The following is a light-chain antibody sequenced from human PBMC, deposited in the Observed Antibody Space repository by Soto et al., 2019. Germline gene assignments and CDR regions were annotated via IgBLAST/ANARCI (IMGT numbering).Light chain of an antibody. CDR1: SSDVGGYNY. J-gene: IGLJ3*02. V-gene: IGLV2-11*01. CDR3: CSYSGRYTWV. CDR2: DVT. Sequence: QSALTQPRSVSGSPGQSVTISCTGTSSDVGGYNYVSWYQQHPGKAPKLMIYDVTKWPSGVPDRFSGSKSGNTASLTISGLLAEDEADYYCCSYSGRYTWVFGGGTKVTVL.